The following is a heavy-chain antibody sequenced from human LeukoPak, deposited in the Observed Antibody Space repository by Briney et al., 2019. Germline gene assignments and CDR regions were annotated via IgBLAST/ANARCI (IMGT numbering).Heavy chain of an antibody. V-gene: IGHV3-30*04. D-gene: IGHD5-18*01. CDR3: AKGGYSNGRYYYYYMDV. Sequence: GGSLRLSCAASGFTFSSYVMHWVRQAPGKGLEWVAIISYDGSNEYYADSAKGRFTISRDNSKNTLYLQMNSLRAEDTAVYYCAKGGYSNGRYYYYYMDVWGEGTTVTVSS. J-gene: IGHJ6*03. CDR2: ISYDGSNE. CDR1: GFTFSSYV.